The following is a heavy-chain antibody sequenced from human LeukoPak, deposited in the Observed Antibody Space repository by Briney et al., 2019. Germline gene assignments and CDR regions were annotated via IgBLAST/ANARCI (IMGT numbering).Heavy chain of an antibody. V-gene: IGHV3-30*02. J-gene: IGHJ6*03. CDR3: AKASGYCSSTSCYRAVNYYYYMDV. CDR1: GFTFSSYG. Sequence: GGSLRLSCAASGFTFSSYGMHWVRQAPGKGLEWVAVIWYGGSNKYYADSVKGRFTISRDNSKNTLYLQMNSLRAEDTAVYYCAKASGYCSSTSCYRAVNYYYYMDVWGKGTTVTVSS. CDR2: IWYGGSNK. D-gene: IGHD2-2*02.